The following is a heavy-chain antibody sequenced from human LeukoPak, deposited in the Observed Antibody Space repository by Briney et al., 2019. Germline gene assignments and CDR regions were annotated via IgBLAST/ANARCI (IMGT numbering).Heavy chain of an antibody. CDR2: ISYSGST. CDR1: GGSISTYY. J-gene: IGHJ5*02. Sequence: SETLTLTCTVSGGSISTYYYNWLRQSPGKGLEWIGRISYSGSTNYNPSLQSRVTISIDTSKNQFSLRLTSVTAADTAVYYCAKRRVEMSAVRHDNWLDPWCQGTLVTVSS. CDR3: AKRRVEMSAVRHDNWLDP. D-gene: IGHD5-24*01. V-gene: IGHV4-59*08.